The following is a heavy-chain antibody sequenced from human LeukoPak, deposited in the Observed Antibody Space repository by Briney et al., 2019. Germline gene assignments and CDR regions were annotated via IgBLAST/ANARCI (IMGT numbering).Heavy chain of an antibody. D-gene: IGHD3-22*01. V-gene: IGHV3-23*01. CDR1: GFSFSTYS. CDR2: ISGSGGST. J-gene: IGHJ4*02. Sequence: GGSLRLSCAASGFSFSTYSMRWVGQAPGKGGEWVSAISGSGGSTYYADSVKGRFSISRDNSKTTVSLPMNSLRVQHTAVYYCAKRSDRDSSGYLVYWGQGTPVTVSS. CDR3: AKRSDRDSSGYLVY.